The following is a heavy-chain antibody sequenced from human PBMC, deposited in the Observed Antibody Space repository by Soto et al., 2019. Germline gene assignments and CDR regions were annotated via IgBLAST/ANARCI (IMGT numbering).Heavy chain of an antibody. CDR1: GYNFTTFW. Sequence: GESLKISCNGSGYNFTTFWIGWVRQMPGKGLEWMGIIYPGDSETKYSPDFEGQVTISADRSTNTAYLQWRSLRASDTAMYYCARLGFPGAIYFDSWGLGTLVTVSS. V-gene: IGHV5-51*01. CDR2: IYPGDSET. J-gene: IGHJ4*02. CDR3: ARLGFPGAIYFDS.